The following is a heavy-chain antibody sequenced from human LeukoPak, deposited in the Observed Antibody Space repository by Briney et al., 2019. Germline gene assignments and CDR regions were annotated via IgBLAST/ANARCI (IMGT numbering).Heavy chain of an antibody. Sequence: PGGSLRLSCAVSGFTFSSYEMNWVRQAPGKGPEWVAHINSADNVEYYTDSVRGRFTMSRDNAKDLLYLQMNSLRDEDTAVYYCARDTVNGPFVISLDLWGQGVLVTVSS. J-gene: IGHJ5*02. D-gene: IGHD2-8*01. CDR3: ARDTVNGPFVISLDL. V-gene: IGHV3-48*03. CDR1: GFTFSSYE. CDR2: INSADNVE.